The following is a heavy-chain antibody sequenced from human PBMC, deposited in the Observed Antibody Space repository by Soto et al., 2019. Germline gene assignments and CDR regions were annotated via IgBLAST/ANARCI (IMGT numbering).Heavy chain of an antibody. CDR1: GFTFSGSA. J-gene: IGHJ6*03. Sequence: GGSLRLSCAASGFTFSGSAMHWVRQASGKGLEWVGRIRSKANSYATAYAASVKGRFTISRDDSKNTAYLQMNSLKTEDTAVYYCTRHRDTAMTYYYYYYMEVWGKGTTVTVSS. CDR3: TRHRDTAMTYYYYYYMEV. D-gene: IGHD5-18*01. V-gene: IGHV3-73*01. CDR2: IRSKANSYAT.